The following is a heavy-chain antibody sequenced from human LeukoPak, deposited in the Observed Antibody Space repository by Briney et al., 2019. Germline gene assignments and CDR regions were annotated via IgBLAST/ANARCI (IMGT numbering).Heavy chain of an antibody. J-gene: IGHJ4*02. CDR1: GFTFSTYA. CDR3: AKVARRSSLVYYFDY. D-gene: IGHD2-8*01. Sequence: GGSLRLSCAASGFTFSTYAMTWVRQAPGKGLEWVSVISSIGGSTYYADSVKGRFTISRDNSKNTLYLQMNSLRAEDTAVYYCAKVARRSSLVYYFDYWGQGTLVTVSS. CDR2: ISSIGGST. V-gene: IGHV3-23*01.